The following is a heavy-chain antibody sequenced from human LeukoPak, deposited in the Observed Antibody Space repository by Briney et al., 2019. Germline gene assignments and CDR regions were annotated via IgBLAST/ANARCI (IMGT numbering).Heavy chain of an antibody. D-gene: IGHD2-2*01. CDR2: IYYSGST. V-gene: IGHV4-59*01. CDR3: ARSLKDIEVLPAANTWSDP. J-gene: IGHJ5*02. Sequence: PSETLSLTCTVSGGSISSYYWSWIRQPPGKGLEWIGYIYYSGSTNYNPSLKSRVTISVDTSKNQFSLKLSSVTAADTAVYYCARSLKDIEVLPAANTWSDPGGKETLVTVS. CDR1: GGSISSYY.